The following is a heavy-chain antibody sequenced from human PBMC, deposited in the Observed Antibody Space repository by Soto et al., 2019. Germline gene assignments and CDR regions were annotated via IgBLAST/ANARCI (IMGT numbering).Heavy chain of an antibody. V-gene: IGHV4-61*01. J-gene: IGHJ4*02. D-gene: IGHD7-27*01. CDR3: ARRWGTYFDF. CDR2: IYYSGST. CDR1: GGSVSSGSYY. Sequence: XXTLSLPFTVSGGSVSSGSYYWSFIRQPPGKGLEWIGYIYYSGSTDYDPSLKSRVTISVDTSKNQFSLKLSSVTAADTAVYYCARRWGTYFDFWGQGTLVTVSS.